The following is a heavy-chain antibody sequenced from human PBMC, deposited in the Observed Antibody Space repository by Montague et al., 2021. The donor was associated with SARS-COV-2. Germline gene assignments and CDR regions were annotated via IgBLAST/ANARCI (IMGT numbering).Heavy chain of an antibody. V-gene: IGHV4-31*03. D-gene: IGHD4-11*01. CDR2: IFYNGST. Sequence: TLSLTCIVSGGSISSGGFLWTWVRHLPGKGLEWIGYIFYNGSTDYHPSLQSSINIAVDTSKNQFSLRLSSVTAAATAVYYCSRGSYRYSHNYYYAMDVWGQGTTVIVSS. J-gene: IGHJ6*02. CDR1: GGSISSGGFL. CDR3: SRGSYRYSHNYYYAMDV.